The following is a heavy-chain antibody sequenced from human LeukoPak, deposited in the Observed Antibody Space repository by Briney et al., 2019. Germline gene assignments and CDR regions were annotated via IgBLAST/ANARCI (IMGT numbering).Heavy chain of an antibody. V-gene: IGHV4-61*02. CDR2: IYTSGST. D-gene: IGHD3-22*01. CDR1: GGSISSGSYY. Sequence: SETLSLTCTVSGGSISSGSYYWSWIRQPAGKGLEWIVRIYTSGSTNYNPSLKSRATISVDTSKNQFSLKLSSVTAADTAVYYCARGGYYYDSSGYRHWFDPWGQGTLVTVSS. J-gene: IGHJ5*02. CDR3: ARGGYYYDSSGYRHWFDP.